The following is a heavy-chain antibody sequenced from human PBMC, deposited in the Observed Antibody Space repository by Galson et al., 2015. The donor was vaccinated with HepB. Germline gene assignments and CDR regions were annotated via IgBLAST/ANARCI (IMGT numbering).Heavy chain of an antibody. Sequence: SLRLSCAASGFTFGDYAMSWVRQAPGKGLEWVGFIRSKAYGGTTEYAASVKGRFTISRDDSKSIAYLQMNSLKTEDTAVYYCTRGARSYDSSGYYLFYFQHWGQGTLVTVSS. CDR3: TRGARSYDSSGYYLFYFQH. J-gene: IGHJ1*01. V-gene: IGHV3-49*04. D-gene: IGHD3-22*01. CDR2: IRSKAYGGTT. CDR1: GFTFGDYA.